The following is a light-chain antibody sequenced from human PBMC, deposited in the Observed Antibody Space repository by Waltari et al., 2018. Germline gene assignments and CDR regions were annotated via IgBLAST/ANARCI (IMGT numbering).Light chain of an antibody. J-gene: IGKJ4*01. CDR3: QQSYETPLT. Sequence: DTPMTQSPSSLSASVGDRVTITSRASHTITTYLNWYQQKPGKAPKVLISAASTLHSGVPSRFSGSGSGTYFTLTISSLQPEDFATYYCQQSYETPLTFGGGTRVEIK. CDR1: HTITTY. V-gene: IGKV1-39*01. CDR2: AAS.